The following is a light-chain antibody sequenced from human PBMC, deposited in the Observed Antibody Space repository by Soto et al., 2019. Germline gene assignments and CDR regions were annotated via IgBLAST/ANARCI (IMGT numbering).Light chain of an antibody. CDR3: QRYNTWPRT. J-gene: IGKJ1*01. CDR2: GAS. Sequence: EIVMTQSPATLSVSPGERVTLSCRASQSVSSNLAWYQQKPGQAPRLLIYGASTRATGIPARFSGSGSGTEFTLTISSLQSEDFAVYYCQRYNTWPRTFGQGTKVEIK. V-gene: IGKV3-15*01. CDR1: QSVSSN.